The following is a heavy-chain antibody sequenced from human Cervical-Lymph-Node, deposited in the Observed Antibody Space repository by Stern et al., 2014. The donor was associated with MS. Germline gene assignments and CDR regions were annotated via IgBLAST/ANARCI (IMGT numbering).Heavy chain of an antibody. CDR1: GYTFTSYY. CDR2: INPSGGST. V-gene: IGHV1-46*01. D-gene: IGHD5-18*01. CDR3: ARDSLQLWTPSSTARYFDY. Sequence: HVQLVQSGAEVKKPGASVKVSCKASGYTFTSYYMHWVRQAPGQGLEWMGIINPSGGSTSYAQKFQGRVTMTRDTSTSTVYMELSSLRSEDTAVYYCARDSLQLWTPSSTARYFDYWGQGTLVTVSS. J-gene: IGHJ4*02.